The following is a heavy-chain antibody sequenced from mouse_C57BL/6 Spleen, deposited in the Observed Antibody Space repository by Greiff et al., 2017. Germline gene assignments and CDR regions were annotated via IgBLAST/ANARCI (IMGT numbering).Heavy chain of an antibody. CDR3: ARTDYDGNYCDY. Sequence: EVQLQQSGPELVKPGASVKISCKASGYTFTDYYMNWVKQSHGKSLEWIGDINPNNGGTSYNQKFKGKATLTVDKSSSTAYMELRSLTSEDSAVYYCARTDYDGNYCDYWGQGTTLTVSS. D-gene: IGHD2-4*01. CDR2: INPNNGGT. V-gene: IGHV1-26*01. J-gene: IGHJ2*01. CDR1: GYTFTDYY.